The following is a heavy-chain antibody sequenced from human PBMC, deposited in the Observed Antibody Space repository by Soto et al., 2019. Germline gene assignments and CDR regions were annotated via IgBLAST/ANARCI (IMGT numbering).Heavy chain of an antibody. CDR2: IKSSVNSYTT. CDR1: GFTFSDRF. D-gene: IGHD3-10*01. V-gene: IGHV3-72*01. CDR3: ARSSGSGSGSYLDY. Sequence: GGSLRLSCAASGFTFSDRFMDWVRQAPGKGLEWVGRIKSSVNSYTTEYAASVKGTFTISRDDSQNSLYLQMNSLKIEDTAVYYCARSSGSGSGSYLDYWGQGTLVTVSS. J-gene: IGHJ4*02.